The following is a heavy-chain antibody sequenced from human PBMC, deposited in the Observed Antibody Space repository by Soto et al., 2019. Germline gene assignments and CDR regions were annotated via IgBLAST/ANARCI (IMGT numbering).Heavy chain of an antibody. CDR1: GYTFTSYA. Sequence: QVQLVQSGAEVKKPGASVKVSCKASGYTFTSYAMHWVRQAPGQRLEWMGWINAGNGNTKYSQKFQGRVTITRDTSARTAYMELSSLRSEDTAVYYCASSKASGYDSSVFWFDPWGQGTLVTVSS. CDR2: INAGNGNT. CDR3: ASSKASGYDSSVFWFDP. J-gene: IGHJ5*02. V-gene: IGHV1-3*01. D-gene: IGHD5-12*01.